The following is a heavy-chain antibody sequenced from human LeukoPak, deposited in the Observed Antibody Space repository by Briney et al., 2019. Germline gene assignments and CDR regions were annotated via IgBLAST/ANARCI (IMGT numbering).Heavy chain of an antibody. Sequence: SVKVSCKASGSTFSSYAINWVRQAPGQGLEWMGGIIPILGIANYAQKFQGRVTITADKSTTSAYMELSCLRSEDTAVYYCAGEAAGHYFDYRGQGTLVTVSS. CDR1: GSTFSSYA. CDR2: IIPILGIA. V-gene: IGHV1-69*10. CDR3: AGEAAGHYFDY. J-gene: IGHJ4*02. D-gene: IGHD6-19*01.